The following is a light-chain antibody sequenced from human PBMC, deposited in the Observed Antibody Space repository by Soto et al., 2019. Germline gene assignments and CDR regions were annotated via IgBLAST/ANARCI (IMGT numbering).Light chain of an antibody. CDR2: AAS. J-gene: IGKJ3*01. Sequence: AIQMTQSPSSLSASVGDRVTITCRASQGIRNDLDWFQQKPGKATKLLIYAASNLQSGVPARFSGSGSGTDFTLTISSLQPEDFATYYCLQNYFYPFTFGPGTKVEIK. V-gene: IGKV1-6*01. CDR3: LQNYFYPFT. CDR1: QGIRND.